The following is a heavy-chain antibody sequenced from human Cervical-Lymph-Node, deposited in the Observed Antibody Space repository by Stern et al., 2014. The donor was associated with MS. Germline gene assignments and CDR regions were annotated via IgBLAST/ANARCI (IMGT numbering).Heavy chain of an antibody. V-gene: IGHV1-8*01. CDR3: ARGGLYERGGYYDSLDF. Sequence: MQLVESGAEVKKPGASVKVSCKASGYTFRNHDINWVRQAPGKGLEWMGWMNPDGGTTGYGQRFQGRVTMTRDLSTDTAYMELSRLTSEDTAIYYCARGGLYERGGYYDSLDFWGHGTMVTVSS. CDR1: GYTFRNHD. J-gene: IGHJ3*01. CDR2: MNPDGGTT. D-gene: IGHD3-22*01.